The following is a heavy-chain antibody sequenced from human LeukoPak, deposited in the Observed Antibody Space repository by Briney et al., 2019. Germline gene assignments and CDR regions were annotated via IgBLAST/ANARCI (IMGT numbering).Heavy chain of an antibody. Sequence: ASVKVTCKTSGYTFTYYVISWVRQAPGQGLEWMGWINAYNGNTNDAQKFQGRVTMTTDTSTSTAYMELRSLRSDDTAVYYCARGEKPYDYWGQGTLVSVSS. CDR3: ARGEKPYDY. D-gene: IGHD1-26*01. CDR2: INAYNGNT. V-gene: IGHV1-18*01. CDR1: GYTFTYYV. J-gene: IGHJ4*02.